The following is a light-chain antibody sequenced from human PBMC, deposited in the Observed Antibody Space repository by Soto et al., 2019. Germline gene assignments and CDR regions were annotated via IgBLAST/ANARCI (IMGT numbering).Light chain of an antibody. V-gene: IGKV2-28*01. Sequence: EIVMTQSPPSLSVIPGEPASLSCRSSRSVLHPNGNTYLDWYLQKPVQSTHLLIYLGFYRDSGVSDRFSGNGTGTDFALQISRVEAEDVRVYYCMQAQKTPPFGQGNKLEIQ. CDR2: LGF. CDR1: RSVLHPNGNTY. CDR3: MQAQKTPP. J-gene: IGKJ1*01.